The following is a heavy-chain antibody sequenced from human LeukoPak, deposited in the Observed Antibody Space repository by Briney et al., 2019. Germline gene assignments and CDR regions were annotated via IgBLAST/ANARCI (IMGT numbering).Heavy chain of an antibody. CDR1: GGSISSYY. CDR3: ATQLTIFGVVS. CDR2: INHSGST. J-gene: IGHJ5*02. V-gene: IGHV4-34*01. Sequence: SETLSLTCTVSGGSISSYYWSWIRQPPGKGLEWIGEINHSGSTNYNPSLKSRLTISVDTSKNQFSLKLSSVTAADTAVYYCATQLTIFGVVSWGQGTLVTVSS. D-gene: IGHD3-3*01.